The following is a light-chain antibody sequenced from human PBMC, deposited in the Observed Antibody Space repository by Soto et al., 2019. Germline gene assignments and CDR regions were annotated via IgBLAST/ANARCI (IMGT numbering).Light chain of an antibody. CDR1: RSISNW. Sequence: DTQMTQSPSTLSGSIGDRVSITCRASRSISNWVAWYQQKPGKAPKLLISDASDLERGVPSRFSGAGSGTEFTLTISSLQPDDAATYYCQQYDSYSWTFGQGTRWIS. CDR2: DAS. V-gene: IGKV1-5*01. CDR3: QQYDSYSWT. J-gene: IGKJ1*01.